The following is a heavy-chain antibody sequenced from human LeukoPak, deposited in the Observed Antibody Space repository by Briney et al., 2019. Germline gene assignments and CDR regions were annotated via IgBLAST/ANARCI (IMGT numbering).Heavy chain of an antibody. D-gene: IGHD3-3*01. CDR1: GFTFSSYE. V-gene: IGHV3-48*03. J-gene: IGHJ4*02. CDR2: ISSSGSTI. Sequence: GGSLRLSCAASGFTFSSYEMNWVRRAPGKGLEWVSYISSSGSTIYYADSVKGRFTISRDNAKDSLYLQMNSLRAEDTAVYYCERDPFGVADYWGQGTLVTVSS. CDR3: ERDPFGVADY.